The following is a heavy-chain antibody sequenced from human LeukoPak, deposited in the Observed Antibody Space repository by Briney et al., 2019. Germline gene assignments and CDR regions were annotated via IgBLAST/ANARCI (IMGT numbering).Heavy chain of an antibody. J-gene: IGHJ6*03. V-gene: IGHV1-69*05. Sequence: GASVKVSCKASVGTFSSYAISWVRQAPGHGREWMGGIMPIFGTAKYAQKFQGRITITTDESTSTVYMELSSLRSEDTAVYYCARVPYCSSTSCYTFGGDYYYYYMDVWGKGTTVTVS. CDR3: ARVPYCSSTSCYTFGGDYYYYYMDV. CDR1: VGTFSSYA. CDR2: IMPIFGTA. D-gene: IGHD2-2*02.